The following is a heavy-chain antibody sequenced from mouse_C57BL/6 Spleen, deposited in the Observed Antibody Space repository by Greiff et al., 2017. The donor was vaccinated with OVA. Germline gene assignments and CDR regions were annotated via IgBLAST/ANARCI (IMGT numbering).Heavy chain of an antibody. D-gene: IGHD1-1*01. J-gene: IGHJ4*01. Sequence: EVKLQQSGPVLVKPGASVKMSCKASGYTFTDYYMNWVKQSHGKSLEWIGVINPYNGGTSYNQKFKGKATLTVDKSSSTAYMELNSLTSEDSAVYYCARARITTVVETYYAMDDWGQGTSVTVSS. CDR2: INPYNGGT. CDR1: GYTFTDYY. V-gene: IGHV1-19*01. CDR3: ARARITTVVETYYAMDD.